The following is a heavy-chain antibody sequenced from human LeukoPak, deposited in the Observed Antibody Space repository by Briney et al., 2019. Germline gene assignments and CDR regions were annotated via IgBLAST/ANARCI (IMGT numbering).Heavy chain of an antibody. CDR2: IYNSGST. J-gene: IGHJ5*02. CDR3: ARDLIAAGKYNWFDP. V-gene: IGHV4-4*07. Sequence: SETLSLTCTVSGGSISSYYWSWIRQPAGKGLEWIGRIYNSGSTNYNPSLKSRVTMSVDTSKNQFSLKLSSVTVADTAVYYCARDLIAAGKYNWFDPWGQGTLVTVSS. CDR1: GGSISSYY. D-gene: IGHD6-13*01.